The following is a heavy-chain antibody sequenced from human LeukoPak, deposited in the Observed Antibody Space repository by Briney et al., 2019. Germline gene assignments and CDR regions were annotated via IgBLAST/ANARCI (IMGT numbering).Heavy chain of an antibody. J-gene: IGHJ4*02. D-gene: IGHD5-18*01. CDR1: GFTFSSYA. CDR2: ISGSGDNT. CDR3: AKDTTRGYNYGYFDY. V-gene: IGHV3-23*01. Sequence: QPGGSLRLSCAASGFTFSSYAMSWVRQAPGKGLEWVSGISGSGDNTYYADSVKGRFTISRDNSKNTLFLHMNSLRADDTAIYFCAKDTTRGYNYGYFDYWGQGTLVTVSS.